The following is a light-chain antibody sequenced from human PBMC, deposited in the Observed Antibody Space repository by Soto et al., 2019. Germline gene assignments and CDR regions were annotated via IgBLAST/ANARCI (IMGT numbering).Light chain of an antibody. CDR3: FSYTSSGTYV. J-gene: IGLJ1*01. CDR1: SNDVGGYNY. Sequence: QSALTQPASVSGSPGQSITISCTGTSNDVGGYNYVSWYQQHPGKAPKVMIYEVSNRPSGVSNRFSGSKSGNTASLTISGLQAEDETDYYCFSYTSSGTYVFGTGTKLTVL. V-gene: IGLV2-14*01. CDR2: EVS.